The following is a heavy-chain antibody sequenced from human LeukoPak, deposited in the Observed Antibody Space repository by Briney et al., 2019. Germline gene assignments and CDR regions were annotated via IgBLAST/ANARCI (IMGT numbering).Heavy chain of an antibody. V-gene: IGHV3-30-3*01. J-gene: IGHJ4*02. CDR2: ISYDGSNK. CDR1: GFTFSSYA. Sequence: PGGSLRLSCAASGFTFSSYAMHWVRQAPGKGLEWVAVISYDGSNKYYADSVKGRFTISRDNSKNTLYLQMNNLRAEDTAVYYCARDPPGYWGQGTLVTVSS. CDR3: ARDPPGY.